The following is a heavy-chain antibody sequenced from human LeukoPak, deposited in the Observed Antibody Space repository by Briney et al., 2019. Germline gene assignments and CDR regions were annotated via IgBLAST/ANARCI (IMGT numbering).Heavy chain of an antibody. D-gene: IGHD5-12*01. J-gene: IGHJ4*02. CDR3: ARDRAYSGNDATYFDC. V-gene: IGHV3-30-3*01. CDR2: VSSDGSKK. CDR1: GFIFSSYS. Sequence: PGGSLRLSCAASGFIFSSYSVHWVRQAPGKGREWVAVVSSDGSKKFYADSVKGRFSISRDNSKNTLYLQMNSLRTEDTAVYYCARDRAYSGNDATYFDCWGQGTLVTVSS.